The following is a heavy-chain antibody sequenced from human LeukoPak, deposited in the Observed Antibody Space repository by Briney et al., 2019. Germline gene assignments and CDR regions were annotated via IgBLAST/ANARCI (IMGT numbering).Heavy chain of an antibody. V-gene: IGHV3-11*04. CDR2: ISSRANTI. J-gene: IGHJ6*03. Sequence: PGGSLRLSCETSGFTFSDYYMTWIRQAPGKGLEWLSYISSRANTIYYADSVKGRFTISRDNAKNSLYLQMNSLGAEDTAVYYCARSHHDFWSGKYYYYYMDIWGNGTTVTVSS. CDR1: GFTFSDYY. D-gene: IGHD3-3*01. CDR3: ARSHHDFWSGKYYYYYMDI.